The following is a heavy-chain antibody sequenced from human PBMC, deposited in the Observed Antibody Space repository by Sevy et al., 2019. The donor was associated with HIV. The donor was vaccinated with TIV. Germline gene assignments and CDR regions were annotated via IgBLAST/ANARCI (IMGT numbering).Heavy chain of an antibody. CDR3: ARGPLGSYGLNGHDY. Sequence: GSLRLSCAASGFTPSTYGMHWVRQAPGKGLEWVAVIGYDGSNKYYADSVRGRFTISRDNSKNTLFLQMNSLRAEDTAVYYCARGPLGSYGLNGHDYWGQGTLVTVSS. D-gene: IGHD5-18*01. V-gene: IGHV3-33*01. CDR1: GFTPSTYG. J-gene: IGHJ4*02. CDR2: IGYDGSNK.